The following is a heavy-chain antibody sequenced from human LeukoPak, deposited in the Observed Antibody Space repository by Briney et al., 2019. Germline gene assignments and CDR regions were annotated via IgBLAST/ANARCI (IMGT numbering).Heavy chain of an antibody. CDR3: ARGASSSLTFLYFDY. J-gene: IGHJ4*02. CDR2: INAGNGNI. V-gene: IGHV1-3*01. Sequence: ASVKVSCKDSGYTFTSYAMHWVRQAPGQRLEWMGWINAGNGNIKYSQKFQGRVTITRDTSASTAHMELSSLRSEDTAVYYCARGASSSLTFLYFDYWGQGTLVTVSS. D-gene: IGHD6-13*01. CDR1: GYTFTSYA.